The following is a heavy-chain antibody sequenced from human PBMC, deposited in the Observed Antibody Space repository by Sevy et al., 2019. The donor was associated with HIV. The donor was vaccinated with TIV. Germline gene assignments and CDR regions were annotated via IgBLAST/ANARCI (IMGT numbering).Heavy chain of an antibody. D-gene: IGHD4-17*01. CDR1: GFIFSGYV. CDR2: ISGTGALT. J-gene: IGHJ3*02. Sequence: GGSLRLSCAASGFIFSGYVMSWVRQAPGKGLEWVSSISGTGALTYYADSVKGRFTISRDNSKNTLFLQMNSLRAEDMALYFCAKGDEPATDYADYVPNGFDIWGQGTMVTVS. CDR3: AKGDEPATDYADYVPNGFDI. V-gene: IGHV3-23*01.